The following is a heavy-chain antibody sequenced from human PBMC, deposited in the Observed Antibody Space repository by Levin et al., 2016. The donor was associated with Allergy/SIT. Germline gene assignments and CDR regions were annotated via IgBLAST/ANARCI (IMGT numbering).Heavy chain of an antibody. CDR2: INPNSGGT. CDR3: AHLEYSSQSQPYYFDY. CDR1: GYTFTGYY. Sequence: ASVKVSCKASGYTFTGYYMHWVRQAPGQGLEWMGWINPNSGGTNYAQKFQGRVTMTRDTSISTAYMELSRLRSDDTAVYYCAHLEYSSQSQPYYFDYWGQGTLVTVSS. J-gene: IGHJ4*02. D-gene: IGHD6-6*01. V-gene: IGHV1-2*02.